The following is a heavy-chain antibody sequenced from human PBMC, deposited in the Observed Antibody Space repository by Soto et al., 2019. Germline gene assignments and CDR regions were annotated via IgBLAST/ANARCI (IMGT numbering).Heavy chain of an antibody. D-gene: IGHD2-15*01. CDR1: GFAFSSHP. CDR3: ARETPSFDS. CDR2: ISDGGDLT. V-gene: IGHV3-23*01. J-gene: IGHJ4*02. Sequence: GGSLRLSCAASGFAFSSHPMSWVRQAPEKGLEWVAGISDGGDLTYNADSVRGRFTISRDNARNSLYLQMTSLRDEDTAVYYCARETPSFDSWGQGTLVTVSS.